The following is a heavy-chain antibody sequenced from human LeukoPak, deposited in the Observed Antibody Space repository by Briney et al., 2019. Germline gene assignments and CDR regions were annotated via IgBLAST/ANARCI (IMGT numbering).Heavy chain of an antibody. CDR1: GGSISSSSYY. CDR3: ARVGCWLQAPLFDY. Sequence: SETLSLTCTVSGGSISSSSYYWGWIRQPPGKGLEWIGSIYYSGSTYYNPSLKSRVTISVDTSKNQFSLKLSSVTAADTAVYYCARVGCWLQAPLFDYWGQGTLVTVSS. J-gene: IGHJ4*02. CDR2: IYYSGST. D-gene: IGHD5-24*01. V-gene: IGHV4-39*07.